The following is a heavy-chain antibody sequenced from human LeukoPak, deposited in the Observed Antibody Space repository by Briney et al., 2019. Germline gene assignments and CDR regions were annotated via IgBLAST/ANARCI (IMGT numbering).Heavy chain of an antibody. Sequence: GGSLRLSCAASGFTFSSYEMNWVRQAPGKGLEWVSYISISGSTIYYADSVKGRFTISRDNAKNSLYLPMNSLRADDTAVYYCARDRLVVVAATYSPVDAFDIWGQGTMVTVSS. CDR2: ISISGSTI. D-gene: IGHD2-15*01. V-gene: IGHV3-48*03. J-gene: IGHJ3*02. CDR1: GFTFSSYE. CDR3: ARDRLVVVAATYSPVDAFDI.